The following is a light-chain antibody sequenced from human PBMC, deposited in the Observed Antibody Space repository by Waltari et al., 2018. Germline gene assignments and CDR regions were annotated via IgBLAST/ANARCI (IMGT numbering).Light chain of an antibody. CDR3: LQCYNTPYT. V-gene: IGKV4-1*01. J-gene: IGKJ2*01. Sequence: DIVMTQSPDSLAVSLGERATINCKSSHSSSNEDSLAWYQQTPGQPPKLLIYRASTRASGVPDLCSGSGSGTDFTLTSTSVQAEDVAVYYCLQCYNTPYTFGQGTRLEIK. CDR2: RAS. CDR1: HSSSNEDS.